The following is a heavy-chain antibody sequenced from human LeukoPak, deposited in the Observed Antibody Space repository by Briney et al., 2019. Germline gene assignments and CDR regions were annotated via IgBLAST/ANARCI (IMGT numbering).Heavy chain of an antibody. CDR1: GFTFSSYA. J-gene: IGHJ4*02. CDR3: ATDDYGPAGY. Sequence: GGSLRLSCAASGFTFSSYAMSWVRQAPGKGLEWVANMNVDGSEKYYVDSVKGRFTISRDNAKSSLYLQMNSLTADDTAVYYCATDDYGPAGYGGQGTLVTVSS. V-gene: IGHV3-7*01. CDR2: MNVDGSEK. D-gene: IGHD4-17*01.